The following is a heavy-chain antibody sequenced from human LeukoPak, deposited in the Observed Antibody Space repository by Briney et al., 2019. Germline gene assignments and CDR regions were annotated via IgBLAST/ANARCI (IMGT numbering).Heavy chain of an antibody. J-gene: IGHJ4*02. CDR2: IYYSGST. Sequence: PSETLSLTCTVSGGSISSYYWSWIRQPPGKGLEWIGYIYYSGSTNYNPSLKSRVTISVDTSKNQFSLKLSSVTAADTAVYYCARATAYDFWSGSLGIDYWGQGTLVTVSS. CDR1: GGSISSYY. V-gene: IGHV4-59*12. D-gene: IGHD3-3*01. CDR3: ARATAYDFWSGSLGIDY.